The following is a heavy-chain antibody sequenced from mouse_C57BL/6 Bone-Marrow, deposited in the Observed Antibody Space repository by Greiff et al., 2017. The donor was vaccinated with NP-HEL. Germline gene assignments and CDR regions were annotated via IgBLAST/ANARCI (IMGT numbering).Heavy chain of an antibody. CDR3: ALTGTDAMDY. CDR1: GYTFTTYP. J-gene: IGHJ4*01. CDR2: FHPYNDDT. D-gene: IGHD4-1*01. Sequence: VKVVESGAELVKPGASVKMSCKASGYTFTTYPIEWMKQNHGKSLEWIGNFHPYNDDTKYNEKFKGKATLTVEKSSSTVYLELSRLTSDDSAVYYCALTGTDAMDYWGQGTSVTVSS. V-gene: IGHV1-47*01.